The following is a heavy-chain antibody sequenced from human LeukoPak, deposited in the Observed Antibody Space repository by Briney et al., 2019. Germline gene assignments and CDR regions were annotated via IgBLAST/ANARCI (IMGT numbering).Heavy chain of an antibody. CDR1: GGTFSSYA. V-gene: IGHV1-69*13. CDR2: IIPIFGTA. J-gene: IGHJ4*02. CDR3: ARRDKYYFDY. D-gene: IGHD2-15*01. Sequence: GASVKVSCKASGGTFSSYAISWVRQAPGQGLEWMGGIIPIFGTANYAQKFQGRVTVTADESTSTAYMELSSLRSEDTAVYYCARRDKYYFDYWGQGTLVTVSS.